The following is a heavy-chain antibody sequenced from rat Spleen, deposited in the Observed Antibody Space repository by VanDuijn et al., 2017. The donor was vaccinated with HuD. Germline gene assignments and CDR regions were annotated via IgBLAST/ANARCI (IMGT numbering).Heavy chain of an antibody. CDR3: ARSLIYNNPYYVMDA. V-gene: IGHV3-4*01. D-gene: IGHD1-10*01. Sequence: EIQLQESGPGLVKPSQSFSLTCSVTGYTITSAYDWSWIRKLPGNKMEWMGYIRYSGNTDYNPSLKSRISITRDTSKNQFFLQVNSVTTEDTATYYCARSLIYNNPYYVMDAWGQGASVTVSS. J-gene: IGHJ4*01. CDR2: IRYSGNT. CDR1: GYTITSAY.